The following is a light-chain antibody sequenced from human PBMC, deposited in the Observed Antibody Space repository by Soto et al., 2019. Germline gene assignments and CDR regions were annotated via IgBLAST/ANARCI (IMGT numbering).Light chain of an antibody. Sequence: EIVLTQSQPTLSLSPGERATLSFRASQSVGKYLAWYQQKPGQAPRLLIYGASNRATGIPDRFSGSGSGTDFTLRISRLEPEDTAVYYCQQYGISPTFGGGTKVDVK. J-gene: IGKJ4*01. CDR2: GAS. CDR3: QQYGISPT. V-gene: IGKV3-20*01. CDR1: QSVGKY.